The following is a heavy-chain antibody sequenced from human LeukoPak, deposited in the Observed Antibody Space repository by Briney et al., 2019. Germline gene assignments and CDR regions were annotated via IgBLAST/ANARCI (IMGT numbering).Heavy chain of an antibody. CDR2: ISGSGGSS. CDR3: AKERMVRGVGFDY. J-gene: IGHJ4*01. D-gene: IGHD3-10*01. V-gene: IGHV3-23*01. CDR1: GFTFSSSA. Sequence: GGSLRLSCAASGFTFSSSAMSWVRQAPGKGLEWVSAISGSGGSSYYADSVKGRFTISRDNSKNTLYLQMNNLRAEDTAVYYCAKERMVRGVGFDYWGQEPWSPSPQ.